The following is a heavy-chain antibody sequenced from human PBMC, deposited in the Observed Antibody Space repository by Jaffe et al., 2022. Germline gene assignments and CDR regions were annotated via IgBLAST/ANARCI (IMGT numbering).Heavy chain of an antibody. CDR3: AKDRSGYDRGVFDY. V-gene: IGHV3-43D*04. Sequence: EVQLVESGGVVVQPGGSLRLSCAASGFTFDDYAMHWVRQAPGKGLEWVSLISWDGGSTYYADSVKGRFTISRDNSKNSLYLQMNSLRAEDTALYYCAKDRSGYDRGVFDYWGQGTLVTVSS. CDR2: ISWDGGST. D-gene: IGHD5-12*01. J-gene: IGHJ4*02. CDR1: GFTFDDYA.